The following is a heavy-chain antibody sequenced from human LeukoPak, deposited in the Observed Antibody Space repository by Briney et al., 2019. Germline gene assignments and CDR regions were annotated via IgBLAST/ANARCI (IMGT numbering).Heavy chain of an antibody. CDR3: ARDPHAPIVVVPAAKEDFDY. J-gene: IGHJ4*02. CDR1: GFTFSSYS. Sequence: GGSLRLSCAASGFTFSSYSMNWVRQAPGKGLEWVSFISSSSSYIYYADSVKGRFTISRDNAKNSLYLQMNSLRAEDTAVYYCARDPHAPIVVVPAAKEDFDYWGQGTLVTVSS. V-gene: IGHV3-21*01. CDR2: ISSSSSYI. D-gene: IGHD2-2*01.